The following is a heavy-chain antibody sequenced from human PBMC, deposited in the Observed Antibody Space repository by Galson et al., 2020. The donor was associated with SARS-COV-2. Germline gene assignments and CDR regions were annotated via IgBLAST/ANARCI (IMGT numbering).Heavy chain of an antibody. V-gene: IGHV2-5*02. D-gene: IGHD3-10*01. J-gene: IGHJ5*02. Sequence: SGPTLVKPTQTLTLTCPFSGFSLSTSGVGEGWIRQPPGKALEWPALIYWDDDKRYSPSLKSRLTITKDTSKNQVVLTMTNMDPVDTATYYCAHRSDVLLWFGEFDPWGQGTLVTVSS. CDR1: GFSLSTSGVG. CDR2: IYWDDDK. CDR3: AHRSDVLLWFGEFDP.